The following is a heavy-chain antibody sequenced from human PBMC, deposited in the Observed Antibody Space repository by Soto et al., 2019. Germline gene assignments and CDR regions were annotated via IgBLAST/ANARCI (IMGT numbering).Heavy chain of an antibody. V-gene: IGHV5-51*01. CDR3: ARHSGGEISTTGTTYYYYYYYYMDV. D-gene: IGHD1-1*01. Sequence: GESLKISCKGSGYSFTSYWIGWVRQMPGKGLEWMGIIYPGDSDTRYSPSFQGQVTISADKSISTAYLQWSSLKASDTAMYYCARHSGGEISTTGTTYYYYYYYYMDVWGKGTTVTVSS. CDR1: GYSFTSYW. CDR2: IYPGDSDT. J-gene: IGHJ6*03.